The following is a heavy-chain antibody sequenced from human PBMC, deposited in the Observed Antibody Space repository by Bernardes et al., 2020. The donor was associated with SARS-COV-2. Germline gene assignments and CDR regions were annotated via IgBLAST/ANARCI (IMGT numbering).Heavy chain of an antibody. V-gene: IGHV3-23*01. CDR2: ISYSGHST. D-gene: IGHD3-16*01. J-gene: IGHJ4*02. CDR1: GFTFSNYA. Sequence: GGSLRLSCAASGFTFSNYAMTWVRQAPGKGLEWVSAISYSGHSTDYADSVTDRFTISRDNSKNTMYLQMNSLRVEDTAVYYCARRSGGTPDYWGQGTLVTVSS. CDR3: ARRSGGTPDY.